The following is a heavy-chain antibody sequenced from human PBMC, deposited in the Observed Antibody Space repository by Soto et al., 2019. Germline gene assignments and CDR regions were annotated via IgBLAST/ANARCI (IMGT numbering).Heavy chain of an antibody. Sequence: QVQLQESGSGLVKPSGTLSLTCAVSGGSISSSNWWSWVRQPPGKGLEWIGEIYHSGSTNYNPSLKSRVTISVDKSKNQFSLKLSSVTAADTAVYYCARDSNEHCSTSCLEYYFDYWGQGTLVTVSS. D-gene: IGHD2-2*01. J-gene: IGHJ4*02. CDR2: IYHSGST. V-gene: IGHV4-4*02. CDR3: ARDSNEHCSTSCLEYYFDY. CDR1: GGSISSSNW.